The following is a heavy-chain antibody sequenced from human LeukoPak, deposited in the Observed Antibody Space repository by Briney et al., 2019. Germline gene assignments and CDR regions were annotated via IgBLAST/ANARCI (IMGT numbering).Heavy chain of an antibody. J-gene: IGHJ4*02. V-gene: IGHV4-30-4*08. CDR2: IYYSGST. D-gene: IGHD4-11*01. CDR3: ATTGPYGAYFDY. CDR1: GGSISSGDYY. Sequence: SQTLSLTCTVSGGSISSGDYYWSWISQPPGKGLEWIGYIYYSGSTYYNPSLKSRVTISVDTSKNQFSLKLSSVTAADTAVYYCATTGPYGAYFDYWGQGTLVTVSS.